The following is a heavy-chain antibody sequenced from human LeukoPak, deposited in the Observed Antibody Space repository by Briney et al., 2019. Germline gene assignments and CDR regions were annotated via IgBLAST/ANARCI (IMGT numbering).Heavy chain of an antibody. J-gene: IGHJ3*02. CDR1: GFTFGSYS. D-gene: IGHD3-22*01. V-gene: IGHV3-21*01. CDR3: ARDQLNYYDSSGYLSGAFDI. CDR2: ISSSSSYI. Sequence: GGSLRLSCAASGFTFGSYSMNWVRQAPGKGLEWVSSISSSSSYIYYADSVKGRFTISRDNAKNSLYLQMNSLRAEDTAVYYCARDQLNYYDSSGYLSGAFDIWGQGTMVTVSS.